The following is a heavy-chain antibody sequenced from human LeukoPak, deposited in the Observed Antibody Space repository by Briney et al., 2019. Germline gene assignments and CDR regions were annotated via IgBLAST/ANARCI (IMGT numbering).Heavy chain of an antibody. CDR1: GFTVSSNY. V-gene: IGHV3-53*01. CDR3: VREGYCSTSGRYSPF. CDR2: IYSGGST. Sequence: SGGSLRLSCAASGFTVSSNYMSWVRQAPGKGLEWVSIIYSGGSTYYADSVKGRFTISRDSSKNTLYLQMNSLRAEDTAVYYCVREGYCSTSGRYSPFWGQGTLVTVSS. D-gene: IGHD2-2*01. J-gene: IGHJ4*02.